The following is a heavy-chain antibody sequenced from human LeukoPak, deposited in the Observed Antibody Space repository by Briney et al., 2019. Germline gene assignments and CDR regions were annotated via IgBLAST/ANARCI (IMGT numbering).Heavy chain of an antibody. J-gene: IGHJ5*02. Sequence: GRSLRLSCAASGFTFDDYAMHWVRQAPGKGLEWVSGISWNSGSIGYADSVKGRLTISRDNAKNSLYLQMNSLRAEDTALYYCAKGISRRYLNWFDPWGQGTLATVSS. CDR2: ISWNSGSI. D-gene: IGHD3-3*02. V-gene: IGHV3-9*01. CDR3: AKGISRRYLNWFDP. CDR1: GFTFDDYA.